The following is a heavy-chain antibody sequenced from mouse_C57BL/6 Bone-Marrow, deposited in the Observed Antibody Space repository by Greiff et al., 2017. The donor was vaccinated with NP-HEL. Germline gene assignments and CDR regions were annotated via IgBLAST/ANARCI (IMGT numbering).Heavy chain of an antibody. D-gene: IGHD4-1*01. Sequence: VKVVESGAELARPGASVKLSCKASGYTFTSYGISWVKQRTGQGLEWIGEIYPRSGNTYYNEKFKGKATLTADKSSSTAYMELRSLTSEDSAVYFCARGVIGHNWDVDYWGQGTTLTVSS. J-gene: IGHJ2*01. CDR3: ARGVIGHNWDVDY. V-gene: IGHV1-81*01. CDR2: IYPRSGNT. CDR1: GYTFTSYG.